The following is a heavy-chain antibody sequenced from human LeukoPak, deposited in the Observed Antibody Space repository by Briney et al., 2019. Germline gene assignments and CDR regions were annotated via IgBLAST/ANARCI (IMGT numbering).Heavy chain of an antibody. CDR2: IRQDGRDM. J-gene: IGHJ6*02. CDR1: GFTFANSW. V-gene: IGHV3-7*01. CDR3: ARGRYYGMDV. Sequence: GGSLRLSCAASGFTFANSWMIWVRQAPGKGLEWVANIRQDGRDMRYVDSVRGRFTISRDNAKNSLYLQMNNLRAEDTAVYYCARGRYYGMDVWGQGTTVTVSS.